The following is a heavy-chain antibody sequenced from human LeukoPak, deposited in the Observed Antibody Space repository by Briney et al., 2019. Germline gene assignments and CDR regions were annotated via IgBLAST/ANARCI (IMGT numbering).Heavy chain of an antibody. V-gene: IGHV4-34*01. CDR1: GGSFSGYY. CDR2: INHSGST. Sequence: PSETLSLTCAVYGGSFSGYYWSWIRQPPGKGLEWIGEINHSGSTNYNPSLKSRVTISVDTSKNQFSLELSSVTAADTAVYYCARVRSSSYYPPDYWGQGTLVTVSS. J-gene: IGHJ4*02. CDR3: ARVRSSSYYPPDY. D-gene: IGHD6-13*01.